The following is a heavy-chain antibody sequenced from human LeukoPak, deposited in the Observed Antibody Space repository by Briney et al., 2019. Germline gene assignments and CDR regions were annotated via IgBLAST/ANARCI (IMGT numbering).Heavy chain of an antibody. CDR3: AKEAGSSWLYYFDY. D-gene: IGHD6-13*01. V-gene: IGHV3-53*01. CDR2: IYSGGST. J-gene: IGHJ4*02. CDR1: GFTVGSTY. Sequence: PGGSLRLSCAASGFTVGSTYISWVRQAPGKGLEWVSVIYSGGSTKYADSVKARFTISRDNSKNTLYLQMNSLRAEDTAVYYCAKEAGSSWLYYFDYWGQGTLVTVSS.